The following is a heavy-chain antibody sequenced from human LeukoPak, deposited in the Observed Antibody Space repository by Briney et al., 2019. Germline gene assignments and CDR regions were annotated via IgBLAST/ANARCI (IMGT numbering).Heavy chain of an antibody. Sequence: ASVKVSCKASGYTFTSYDMYWVRQAPGQRLEWMGWIIVGNGNTKYSQKFQGRVTITRNTSADTAYMELSSLRSEDTAVYYCARLKYCTNGVCYAGFDYWGQGTLVTVSS. CDR3: ARLKYCTNGVCYAGFDY. V-gene: IGHV1-3*01. J-gene: IGHJ4*02. CDR1: GYTFTSYD. D-gene: IGHD2-8*01. CDR2: IIVGNGNT.